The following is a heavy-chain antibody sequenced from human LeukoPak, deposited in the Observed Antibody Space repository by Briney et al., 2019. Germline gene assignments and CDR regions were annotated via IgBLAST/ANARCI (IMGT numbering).Heavy chain of an antibody. D-gene: IGHD3-22*01. CDR3: ARPYDSSGYYYLDY. J-gene: IGHJ4*02. CDR1: GYSFTSYC. Sequence: GESLKISCKGSGYSFTSYCIGWMRQMPGKGLEWMGIIYPSDSDTRYSPSFQGQVTISADKSISTAYLQWSSLKASDTAMYYCARPYDSSGYYYLDYWGQGTLVTVPS. CDR2: IYPSDSDT. V-gene: IGHV5-51*01.